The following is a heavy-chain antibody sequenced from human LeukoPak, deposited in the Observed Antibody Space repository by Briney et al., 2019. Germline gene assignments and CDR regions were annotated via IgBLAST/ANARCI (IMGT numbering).Heavy chain of an antibody. J-gene: IGHJ4*02. CDR2: IGTAGDT. Sequence: PGGSLGLSCAASGFTFSDYDMHWVRQATGKGLEWVSAIGTAGDTYYTGSVKGRFTISRENAKNSLYPQMNSLRAGDTAVYYCARVAKERVGGVYYFDYWGQGTLVTVSS. D-gene: IGHD1-1*01. CDR3: ARVAKERVGGVYYFDY. V-gene: IGHV3-13*01. CDR1: GFTFSDYD.